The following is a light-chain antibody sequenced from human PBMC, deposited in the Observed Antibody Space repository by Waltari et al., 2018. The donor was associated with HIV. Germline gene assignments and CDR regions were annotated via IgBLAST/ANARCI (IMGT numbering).Light chain of an antibody. CDR3: CSYAGGSRV. Sequence: QSALTQPRSVSGSPGQSVTSSCTGTSSDGGGYNFVSCYQQHPGKVPKLLVYGVSKRPSGVPDRFSGSKSGNTASLTISGLQVEDEGDYYCCSYAGGSRVFGTGTKVTVL. J-gene: IGLJ1*01. V-gene: IGLV2-11*01. CDR1: SSDGGGYNF. CDR2: GVS.